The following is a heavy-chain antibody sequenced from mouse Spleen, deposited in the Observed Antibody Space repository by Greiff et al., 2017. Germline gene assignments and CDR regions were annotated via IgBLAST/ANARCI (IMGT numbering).Heavy chain of an antibody. D-gene: IGHD1-1*01. CDR2: INPSTGYT. Sequence: VKLVESGAELAKPGASVKMSCKASGYTFTSYWMHWVKQRPGQGLEWIGYINPSTGYTEYNQKFKDKATLTADKSSSTAYMQLSSLTSEDSAVYYCARRDYYGSSDGDWGQGTTLTVSS. J-gene: IGHJ2*01. V-gene: IGHV1-7*01. CDR1: GYTFTSYW. CDR3: ARRDYYGSSDGD.